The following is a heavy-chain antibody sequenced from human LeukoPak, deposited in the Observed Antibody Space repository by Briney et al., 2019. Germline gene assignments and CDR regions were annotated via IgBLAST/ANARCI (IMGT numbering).Heavy chain of an antibody. CDR1: GGSITNSY. CDR2: IYYTGST. Sequence: SETLSLTCSVPGGSITNSYWSWIRQPPGKGLEWIGYIYYTGSTTYSPSYKSRVTISIDTSRNQISLKLTSVTAADTAVYYCARHVAVGETAWGQGTLVTVFS. CDR3: ARHVAVGETA. J-gene: IGHJ5*02. D-gene: IGHD1-26*01. V-gene: IGHV4-59*08.